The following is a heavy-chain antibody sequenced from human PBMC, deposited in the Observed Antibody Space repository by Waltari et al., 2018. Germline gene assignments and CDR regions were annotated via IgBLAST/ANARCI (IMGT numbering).Heavy chain of an antibody. V-gene: IGHV3-13*01. Sequence: EVQLVESGGGLVQPGGSLRLSGAASGFTLGSYDMHWVRQVTGKRLEWVSAIDSAGHTSFADSVTGRFTISRENAKNSMYLQMNSLTAGDTAVYYCVKEGVPTPGNWYFDLWAVAPWSLSPQ. CDR3: VKEGVPTPGNWYFDL. CDR1: GFTLGSYD. CDR2: IDSAGHT. D-gene: IGHD1-1*01. J-gene: IGHJ2*01.